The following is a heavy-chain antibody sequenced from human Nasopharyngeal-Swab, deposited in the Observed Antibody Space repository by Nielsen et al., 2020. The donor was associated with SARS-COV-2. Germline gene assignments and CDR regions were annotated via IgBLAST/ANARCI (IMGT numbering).Heavy chain of an antibody. V-gene: IGHV3-49*03. J-gene: IGHJ4*02. Sequence: GGSLRLSCTGSGFNFGEYAMSWFRQAPGKGLEWVGFIRSKAYGETTEYGASVKGRFTISRDDSKSIAYLEMSGLTTEDTAVYYCGRETRELEWFFEYWGQGSLVTVSS. CDR2: IRSKAYGETT. CDR1: GFNFGEYA. CDR3: GRETRELEWFFEY. D-gene: IGHD3-3*01.